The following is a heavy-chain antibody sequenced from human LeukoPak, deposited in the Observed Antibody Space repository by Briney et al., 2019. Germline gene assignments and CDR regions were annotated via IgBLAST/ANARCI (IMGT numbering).Heavy chain of an antibody. J-gene: IGHJ6*03. CDR2: ISSSSSTI. CDR3: ARSLDSGYDDYYYYYMDV. V-gene: IGHV3-48*04. Sequence: GGSLRLSCAASGFTFRSYSMNWVRQAPGKGREWGSYISSSSSTIYYADSVKGRFTISRDNAKNSLYLQMNSLRAEDTAVYYCARSLDSGYDDYYYYYMDVWGKGTTVTVSS. D-gene: IGHD5-12*01. CDR1: GFTFRSYS.